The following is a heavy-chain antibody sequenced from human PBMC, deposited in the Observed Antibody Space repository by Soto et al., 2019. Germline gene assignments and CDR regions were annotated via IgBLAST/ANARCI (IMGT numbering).Heavy chain of an antibody. V-gene: IGHV1-69*06. D-gene: IGHD2-2*02. Sequence: QVQLVQSGAEVKKPGSSVKVSCKASGGTLSSYAISWVRQAPGQGLEWMGGIIPIFGTANYAQKFQGRVTITADKSTSTAYMELSSLRSEDTAVYYCTGYCSSTSCYTSYYYGMDAWGQGTTVTVSS. CDR1: GGTLSSYA. CDR2: IIPIFGTA. J-gene: IGHJ6*02. CDR3: TGYCSSTSCYTSYYYGMDA.